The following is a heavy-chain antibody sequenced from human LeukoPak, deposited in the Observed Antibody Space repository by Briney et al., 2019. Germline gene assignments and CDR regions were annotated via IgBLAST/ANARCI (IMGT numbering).Heavy chain of an antibody. V-gene: IGHV3-23*01. CDR3: ARGGVDHYGSGTYYLMYYFDH. CDR1: GFTFNTYG. D-gene: IGHD3-10*01. J-gene: IGHJ4*02. CDR2: ISGSGGDT. Sequence: GGSLRLFCAASGFTFNTYGMRWVRQALGKGLDWVSGISGSGGDTYYADSVKGRFTVSRDDPLNTLYLQMNSVRAEDTAVYFCARGGVDHYGSGTYYLMYYFDHWGQGALVTVSS.